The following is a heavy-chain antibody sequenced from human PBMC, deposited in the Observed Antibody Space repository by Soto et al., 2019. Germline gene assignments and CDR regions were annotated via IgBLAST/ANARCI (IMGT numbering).Heavy chain of an antibody. CDR1: GFTFSNYA. V-gene: IGHV3-23*01. D-gene: IGHD6-19*01. Sequence: EVQLLESGGGLVQPGGSLRLSCAASGFTFSNYAMSWVRQGTGKGLEWVSGISGSGGGTYYADSVKGRFTISRDNSKNPLYLQMNRLRAEDTAVYYCAKGPYSSGWYGDYWGQGTLVTVSS. CDR2: ISGSGGGT. J-gene: IGHJ4*02. CDR3: AKGPYSSGWYGDY.